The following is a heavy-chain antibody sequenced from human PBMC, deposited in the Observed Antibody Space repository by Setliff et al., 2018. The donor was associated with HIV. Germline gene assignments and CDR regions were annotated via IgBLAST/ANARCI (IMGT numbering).Heavy chain of an antibody. CDR1: GFTFGDYP. Sequence: GGSLRLSCATSGFTFGDYPMSWFRQAPGKGLEWVSFIRTKAYRGTTEYAASVEGRFTISRDDSTSIAYLQMNSLRTEDTAVYFCSRGARPTDEYVWFDPWGQGTLVTVSS. D-gene: IGHD4-17*01. CDR3: SRGARPTDEYVWFDP. J-gene: IGHJ5*02. CDR2: IRTKAYRGTT. V-gene: IGHV3-49*03.